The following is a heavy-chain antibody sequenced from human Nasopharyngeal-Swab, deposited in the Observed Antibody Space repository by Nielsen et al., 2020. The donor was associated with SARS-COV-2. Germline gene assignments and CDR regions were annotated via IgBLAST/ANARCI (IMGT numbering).Heavy chain of an antibody. CDR1: GFTFSSYA. CDR3: AKDGVYGSGSYSWFDP. J-gene: IGHJ5*02. CDR2: ISGSGGST. V-gene: IGHV3-23*01. Sequence: GGSLRLSCAASGFTFSSYAMSWVRQAPGKGLEWVSAISGSGGSTYYADSVKGRFTISRDNSKNTLYLQMNSLRAEDTAVYYCAKDGVYGSGSYSWFDPRGQGTLVTVSS. D-gene: IGHD3-10*01.